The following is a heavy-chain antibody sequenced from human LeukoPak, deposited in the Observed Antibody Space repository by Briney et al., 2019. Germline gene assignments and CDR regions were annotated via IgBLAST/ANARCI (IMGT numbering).Heavy chain of an antibody. J-gene: IGHJ5*02. CDR1: GGSFSGYY. CDR3: ARASGYGSGSYSLGWFDP. D-gene: IGHD3-10*01. Sequence: PSETLSLTCSVYGGSFSGYYWSWIRQPPGKGLEWIGEINHSGSTNYNPSLKSRVTISVDTSKNQFSLKLSSVTAADTAVYYCARASGYGSGSYSLGWFDPWGQGTLVTVSS. CDR2: INHSGST. V-gene: IGHV4-34*01.